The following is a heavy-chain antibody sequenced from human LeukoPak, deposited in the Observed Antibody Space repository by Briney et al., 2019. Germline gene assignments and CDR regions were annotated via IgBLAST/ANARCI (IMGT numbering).Heavy chain of an antibody. CDR3: ARDLLKGSGWYYFDY. D-gene: IGHD6-19*01. CDR2: IWYDGSNK. Sequence: GGSLRLSCAASGFTFSSYAMHWVRQAPGKGLEWVAVIWYDGSNKYYADSVKGRFTISRDNSKNTLYLQMNSLRAEDTAVYYCARDLLKGSGWYYFDYWGQGTLVTVSS. J-gene: IGHJ4*02. CDR1: GFTFSSYA. V-gene: IGHV3-33*08.